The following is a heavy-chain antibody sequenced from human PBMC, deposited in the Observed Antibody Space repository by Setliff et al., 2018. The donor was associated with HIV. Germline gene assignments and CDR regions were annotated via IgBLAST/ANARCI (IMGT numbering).Heavy chain of an antibody. V-gene: IGHV1-69*05. D-gene: IGHD3-22*01. CDR1: GDTFTTYV. CDR3: AITSRGYSLQRVGAFDI. CDR2: RSPIFSTT. J-gene: IGHJ3*02. Sequence: ASVKVSCKGSGDTFTTYVVSWVRQAPGQGLEWMGGRSPIFSTTNYAQKFQGRVTITTDESTSRASMELSSLRSEDTAVYYCAITSRGYSLQRVGAFDIWGQGTLVTVSS.